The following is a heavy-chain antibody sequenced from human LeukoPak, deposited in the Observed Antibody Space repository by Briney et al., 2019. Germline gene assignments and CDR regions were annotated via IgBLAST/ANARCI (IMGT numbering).Heavy chain of an antibody. J-gene: IGHJ4*02. CDR2: IYYSGST. CDR3: AREERCCSSTSCYYFDY. CDR1: GGSISSSSYY. D-gene: IGHD2-2*01. Sequence: SETLSLTCTVSGGSISSSSYYWGWIRQPPGKGLEWIGSIYYSGSTYYNPSFKSRVTISVDTSKNQFPLKLSSVTAADTAVYYCAREERCCSSTSCYYFDYWGQGTLVTVSS. V-gene: IGHV4-39*06.